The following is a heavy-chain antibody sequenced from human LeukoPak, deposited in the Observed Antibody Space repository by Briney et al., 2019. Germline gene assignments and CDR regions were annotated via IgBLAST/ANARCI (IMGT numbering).Heavy chain of an antibody. J-gene: IGHJ4*02. Sequence: GGSLRLSCAASGFTFSSYAMHWVRQAPGKGLEWVAVISYDGSNKYYADSVKGRFTISGDNSKNTLYLQLNSLRAEDTAVYYCAKVGSSWYYFDYWGQGTLVTVSS. CDR3: AKVGSSWYYFDY. CDR2: ISYDGSNK. V-gene: IGHV3-30-3*01. CDR1: GFTFSSYA. D-gene: IGHD6-13*01.